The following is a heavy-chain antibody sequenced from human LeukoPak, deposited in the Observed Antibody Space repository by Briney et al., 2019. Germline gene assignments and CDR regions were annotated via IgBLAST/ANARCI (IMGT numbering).Heavy chain of an antibody. CDR3: AKANYYDSSGYGYDAFDI. D-gene: IGHD3-22*01. CDR2: ISWNSGSI. Sequence: GGSLRLSCAASGFTFDDYAMHWVRQAPGKGLEWVSGISWNSGSIGYADSVKGRFTISRDNAKNSLYLRMNSLRAEDTALYYCAKANYYDSSGYGYDAFDIWGQGTMVTVSS. CDR1: GFTFDDYA. V-gene: IGHV3-9*01. J-gene: IGHJ3*02.